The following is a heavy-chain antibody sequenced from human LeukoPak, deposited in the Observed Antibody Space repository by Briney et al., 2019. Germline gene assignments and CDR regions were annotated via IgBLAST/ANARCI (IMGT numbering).Heavy chain of an antibody. CDR1: GGSISSYY. CDR2: IYYSGST. D-gene: IGHD6-19*01. V-gene: IGHV4-59*01. Sequence: SETLSLTCTVSGGSISSYYWSWIRQPPGKGLEWIGYIYYSGSTNYNPSLKSRVTISVDTSKNQFSLKLSSVTAADTAVYYCARERYSSGWHGRRHFDYWGQGTLVTVSS. CDR3: ARERYSSGWHGRRHFDY. J-gene: IGHJ4*02.